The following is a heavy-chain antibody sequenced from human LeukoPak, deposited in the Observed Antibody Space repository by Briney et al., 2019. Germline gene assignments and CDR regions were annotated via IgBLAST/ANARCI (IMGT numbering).Heavy chain of an antibody. V-gene: IGHV1-8*01. J-gene: IGHJ6*02. CDR3: ARGRLTTVTTWYYHGMDV. CDR2: MNPNSGNT. Sequence: ASVKVSCKASVYTFTSYDINWVRQATGQGPEWMGWMNPNSGNTGYGQKFQGRVTMTRDTSISTAYMELRSLRSEDTAVYYCARGRLTTVTTWYYHGMDVWGQGTTVTVSS. D-gene: IGHD4-17*01. CDR1: VYTFTSYD.